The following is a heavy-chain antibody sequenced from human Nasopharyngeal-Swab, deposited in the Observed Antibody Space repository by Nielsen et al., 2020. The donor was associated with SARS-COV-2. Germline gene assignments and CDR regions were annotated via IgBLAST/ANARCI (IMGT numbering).Heavy chain of an antibody. V-gene: IGHV3-74*01. Sequence: GESLKISCVASGFTFSDHYLDWVRQAPGKGLVWVSCINSDGTTTRYADSVKGRFTVSRDNAKNTLYLEMNSLRADDTAVYYCARRLVWFGEAHYYYYGMDVWGQGTTVTVSS. CDR1: GFTFSDHY. CDR3: ARRLVWFGEAHYYYYGMDV. CDR2: INSDGTTT. D-gene: IGHD3-10*01. J-gene: IGHJ6*02.